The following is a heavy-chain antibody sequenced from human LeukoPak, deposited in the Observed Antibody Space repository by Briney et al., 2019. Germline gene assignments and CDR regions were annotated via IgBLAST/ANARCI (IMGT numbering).Heavy chain of an antibody. Sequence: ASVKVSCKASGGTLSHYAISRGRQAPGQGLEWVGGIIPIFGTANYAQKFQGRVTITADESTSTAYMELSSLRSEDTAVYYCARTQIDHVKYGMDVWGKGTTVTVSS. CDR3: ARTQIDHVKYGMDV. CDR1: GGTLSHYA. J-gene: IGHJ6*04. V-gene: IGHV1-69*01. CDR2: IIPIFGTA.